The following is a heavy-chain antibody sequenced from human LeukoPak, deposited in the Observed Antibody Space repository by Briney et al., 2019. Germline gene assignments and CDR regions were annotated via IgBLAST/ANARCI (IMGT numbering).Heavy chain of an antibody. CDR2: INHSGST. D-gene: IGHD3-3*01. Sequence: PSETLSLTCAVYGGSFSGYYWSWIRQPPGKGLEWIGEINHSGSTNYNPSLKSRVTISVDTSKNQFSLKLSSVTAADTAVYYCARDEANYDFWSGYARAFDYWGQGTLVTVSS. CDR1: GGSFSGYY. V-gene: IGHV4-34*01. J-gene: IGHJ4*02. CDR3: ARDEANYDFWSGYARAFDY.